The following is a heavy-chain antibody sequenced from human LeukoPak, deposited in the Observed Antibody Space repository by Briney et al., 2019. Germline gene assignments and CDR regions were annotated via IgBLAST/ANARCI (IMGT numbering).Heavy chain of an antibody. J-gene: IGHJ4*02. CDR1: GGSISSYY. Sequence: PSETLSLTCTVSGGSISSYYWSWIRQAAGKGLEWIGRIYTSGSTNYNPSLKCRVTMSVDTSKNQFSLKLSSVTAADTAVYYCARGHSSSWYPLDYWGQGTLVTVSS. D-gene: IGHD6-13*01. CDR3: ARGHSSSWYPLDY. CDR2: IYTSGST. V-gene: IGHV4-4*07.